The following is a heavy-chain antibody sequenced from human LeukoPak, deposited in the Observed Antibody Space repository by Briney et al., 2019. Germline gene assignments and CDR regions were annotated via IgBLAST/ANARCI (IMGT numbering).Heavy chain of an antibody. J-gene: IGHJ4*02. V-gene: IGHV4-59*12. D-gene: IGHD3-9*01. CDR1: GGSTSSYY. CDR2: IYYSGST. Sequence: PSETLSLTCSVSGGSTSSYYWSWIRQPPGKGLEWIGSIYYSGSTYYNPSLKSRVTISVDTSKNQFSLKLSSVTAADTAVYYCAKGLGDESGYYFPFDYWGQGTLVTVSS. CDR3: AKGLGDESGYYFPFDY.